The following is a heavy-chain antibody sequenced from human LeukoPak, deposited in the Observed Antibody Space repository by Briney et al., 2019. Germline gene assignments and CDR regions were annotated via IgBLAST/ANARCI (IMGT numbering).Heavy chain of an antibody. CDR2: IWYDGSNK. Sequence: GGSLRLSCAASGFTFSSYGMHWVRQAPGKGLEWVAVIWYDGSNKYYPDSVQGRFTISRDNSKHTLYLQVNSLRAEDTAVYYCARDRSMSGWYIDLWGRGTLVTVSS. J-gene: IGHJ2*01. D-gene: IGHD2/OR15-2a*01. V-gene: IGHV3-33*01. CDR3: ARDRSMSGWYIDL. CDR1: GFTFSSYG.